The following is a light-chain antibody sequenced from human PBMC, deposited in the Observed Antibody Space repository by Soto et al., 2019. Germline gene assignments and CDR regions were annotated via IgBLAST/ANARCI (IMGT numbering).Light chain of an antibody. CDR2: GAS. V-gene: IGKV3-15*01. CDR3: QQYNNWPFT. CDR1: QSVSSN. J-gene: IGKJ3*01. Sequence: EIVMTQSPATLSVSPGERATLSCRASQSVSSNLAWYQQKPGQAPRLLIYGASTRATGIPARFSGSGSGTAFTLTISSLQSEDFAVYYCQQYNNWPFTFGPGPKVDI.